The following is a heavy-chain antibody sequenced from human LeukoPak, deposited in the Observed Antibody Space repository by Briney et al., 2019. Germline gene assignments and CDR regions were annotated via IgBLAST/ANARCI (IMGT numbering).Heavy chain of an antibody. CDR1: GYTFTGYY. D-gene: IGHD2-2*01. Sequence: GASVRVSCTASGYTFTGYYMHWVRQAPGQGLEWMGWINPNSGGTNYAQTFQGRVTMTRDTSISTAYMELSRLRSDDTAVYYCARPYCSSTSCYENWFDPWGQGTLVTVSS. J-gene: IGHJ5*02. CDR2: INPNSGGT. V-gene: IGHV1-2*02. CDR3: ARPYCSSTSCYENWFDP.